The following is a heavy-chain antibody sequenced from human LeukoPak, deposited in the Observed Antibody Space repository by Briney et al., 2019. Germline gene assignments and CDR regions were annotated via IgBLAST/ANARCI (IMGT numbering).Heavy chain of an antibody. CDR1: GFTFSSYA. J-gene: IGHJ5*02. Sequence: GGSLRLSCAASGFTFSSYAMHWVRQAPGKGLEWVSFISSSSSDFIYYADSVKGRFTISRDNAKNSLYLQMNSLRVEDTAVYYCARDLAVAGHNWFDPWGQGTLVIVSS. CDR2: ISSSSSDFI. D-gene: IGHD6-19*01. CDR3: ARDLAVAGHNWFDP. V-gene: IGHV3-21*06.